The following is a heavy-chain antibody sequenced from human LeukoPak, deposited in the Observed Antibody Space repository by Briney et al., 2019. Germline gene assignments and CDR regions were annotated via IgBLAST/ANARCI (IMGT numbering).Heavy chain of an antibody. V-gene: IGHV4-34*01. J-gene: IGHJ5*02. CDR1: GGSFSGYY. CDR3: ARLGDPPRVEFDP. CDR2: IYYSGST. Sequence: PSETLSLTCAVYGGSFSGYYWSWIRQPPGKGLEWIGGIYYSGSTYYNPSLKSRVAISVDTSKNQFSLKLSSVTAADTAVYYCARLGDPPRVEFDPWGQGTLVTVSS.